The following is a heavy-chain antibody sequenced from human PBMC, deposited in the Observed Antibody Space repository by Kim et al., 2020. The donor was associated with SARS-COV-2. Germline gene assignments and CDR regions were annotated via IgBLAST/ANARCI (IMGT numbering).Heavy chain of an antibody. D-gene: IGHD2-21*01. Sequence: ASVKVSCKASGYTFTNYGIHWVRQAPGQRLEWMGWINAGNGDTKYSQRFQGRVTITRDTSASTAYMELSSLRSEDAAVYYCARGLLGGDGHWGQGTLVT. CDR3: ARGLLGGDGH. CDR1: GYTFTNYG. CDR2: INAGNGDT. J-gene: IGHJ4*02. V-gene: IGHV1-3*01.